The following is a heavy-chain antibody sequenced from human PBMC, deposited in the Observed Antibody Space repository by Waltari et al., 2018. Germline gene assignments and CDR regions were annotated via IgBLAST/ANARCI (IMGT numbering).Heavy chain of an antibody. Sequence: QVQLQESGPGLVKPSQTLSLTCTVSGGSISSGSYYWSWIRQPAGKGLEWIGRIYTSGSTNYNPSRKSRVTISVDTSKNQFSLKLSSVTAADTAVYYCARGKKWELLRHNWFDPWGQGTLVTVSS. CDR1: GGSISSGSYY. J-gene: IGHJ5*02. CDR2: IYTSGST. CDR3: ARGKKWELLRHNWFDP. V-gene: IGHV4-61*02. D-gene: IGHD1-26*01.